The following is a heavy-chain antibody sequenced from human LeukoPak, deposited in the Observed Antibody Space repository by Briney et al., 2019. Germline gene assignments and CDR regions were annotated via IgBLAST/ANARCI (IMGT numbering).Heavy chain of an antibody. Sequence: PGGSLRLSCAASGFTFSTYVLHWVRQAPGKGLEWVAVISHDGSEKYYADSLKGRFTISRDNSKNMLYLQMNSLRADDTAVYYCARDLEDSSPFGAFDLWGQGTMVTVSS. J-gene: IGHJ3*01. CDR1: GFTFSTYV. D-gene: IGHD3-22*01. V-gene: IGHV3-30*03. CDR3: ARDLEDSSPFGAFDL. CDR2: ISHDGSEK.